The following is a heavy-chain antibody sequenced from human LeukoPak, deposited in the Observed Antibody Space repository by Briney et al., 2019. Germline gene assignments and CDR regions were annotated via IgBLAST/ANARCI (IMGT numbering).Heavy chain of an antibody. CDR2: MNPNSGNT. V-gene: IGHV1-8*01. CDR1: GYTFTSYD. D-gene: IGHD6-19*01. J-gene: IGHJ6*03. CDR3: ARGKYSSGPFYYYYYMDV. Sequence: ASVKVSCKASGYTFTSYDINWVRQATGQGLEWMGWMNPNSGNTGYAQKFQGRVTMTRNTAISTAYMELSSLRSEGTAVYYCARGKYSSGPFYYYYYMDVWGKGTTVTVSS.